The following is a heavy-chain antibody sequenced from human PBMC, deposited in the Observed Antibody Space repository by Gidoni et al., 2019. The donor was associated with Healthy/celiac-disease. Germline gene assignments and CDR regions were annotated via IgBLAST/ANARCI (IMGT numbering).Heavy chain of an antibody. V-gene: IGHV4-34*01. J-gene: IGHJ4*02. Sequence: QVQLQQWGAGLLKPSETLSLTCAVYGGSFSGYYWSWIRQPPGKGLEWIGEINHSGSTNYNPSLKSRVTISVDTSKNQFSLKLSSVTAADTAVYYCARGHKRGYSYGYKYYFDYWGQGTLVTVSS. D-gene: IGHD5-18*01. CDR3: ARGHKRGYSYGYKYYFDY. CDR2: INHSGST. CDR1: GGSFSGYY.